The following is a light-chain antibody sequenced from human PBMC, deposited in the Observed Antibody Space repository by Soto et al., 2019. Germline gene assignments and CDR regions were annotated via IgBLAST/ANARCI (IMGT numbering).Light chain of an antibody. J-gene: IGKJ3*01. CDR2: GAS. V-gene: IGKV3-20*01. Sequence: EIVLTQSPGTLSLSPGERATLSCRASQSVSSNYLAWYQQKHGQAPRLLIYGASSRATGIPDRFSGSASGKDFTLTIRRLEPEDLAVYYCQQYGSSPFTFGPGTKVDIK. CDR1: QSVSSNY. CDR3: QQYGSSPFT.